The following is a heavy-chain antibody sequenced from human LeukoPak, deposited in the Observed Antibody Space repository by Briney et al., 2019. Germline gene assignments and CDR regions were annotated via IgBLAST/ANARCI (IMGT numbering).Heavy chain of an antibody. J-gene: IGHJ3*01. Sequence: GGSLRLSCAASGFIFTDYALARVRQAPGKGLEWVSYVSGGSDNKGFADSVQGRFTISRDNSKNMLYLQMRSLRAEDTAVYYCARVVYYGAGGYFYGGAGTFDLWGQGTVVTVSS. CDR2: VSGGSDNK. CDR1: GFIFTDYA. D-gene: IGHD3-22*01. V-gene: IGHV3-23*01. CDR3: ARVVYYGAGGYFYGGAGTFDL.